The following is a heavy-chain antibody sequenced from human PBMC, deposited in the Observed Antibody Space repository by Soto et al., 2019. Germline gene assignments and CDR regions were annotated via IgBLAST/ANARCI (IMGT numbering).Heavy chain of an antibody. CDR2: INSDGSST. CDR1: GFTFSSYW. CDR3: ASDNVVSRNWFDP. D-gene: IGHD2-21*01. V-gene: IGHV3-74*01. Sequence: EVQLVESGGGLVQPGGSLRLSCAASGFTFSSYWMHWVRQAPGKGLVWVSRINSDGSSTSYADSVKGRFTISRDNAKNTVYLQMNMLRVEDTAVYYCASDNVVSRNWFDPWGQGTLVTVSS. J-gene: IGHJ5*02.